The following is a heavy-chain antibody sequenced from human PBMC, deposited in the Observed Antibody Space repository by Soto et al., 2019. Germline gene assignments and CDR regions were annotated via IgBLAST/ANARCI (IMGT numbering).Heavy chain of an antibody. CDR1: GFTVSSNY. CDR3: AILGYSGYDSVSDY. CDR2: IYSGGST. V-gene: IGHV3-53*01. Sequence: GGSLRLSCAASGFTVSSNYMSWVRQAPGKGLEWVSVIYSGGSTYYADSVKGRFTISRDNSKNTLYLQMNSLRAEDTAVYYCAILGYSGYDSVSDYWGQGTLVTVSS. J-gene: IGHJ4*02. D-gene: IGHD5-12*01.